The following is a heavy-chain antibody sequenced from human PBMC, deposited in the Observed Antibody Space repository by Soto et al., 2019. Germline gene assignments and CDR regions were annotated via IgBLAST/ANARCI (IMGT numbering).Heavy chain of an antibody. Sequence: QVQLVESGGGVVQPGRSLRLSCAASGFTCSSYGMHWVRQAPGKGLEWVAVISSAGSDKYYADSVKGRFTISRDNSKNTLYLQMNSLRTEDTAVYYCAKDKDIAAAAYYFDYWGQGTLVPVAS. J-gene: IGHJ4*02. CDR3: AKDKDIAAAAYYFDY. V-gene: IGHV3-30*18. D-gene: IGHD6-13*01. CDR1: GFTCSSYG. CDR2: ISSAGSDK.